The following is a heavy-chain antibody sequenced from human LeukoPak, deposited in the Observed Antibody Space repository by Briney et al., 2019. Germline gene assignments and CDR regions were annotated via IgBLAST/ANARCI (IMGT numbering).Heavy chain of an antibody. CDR2: IRSKAYGGTT. J-gene: IGHJ4*02. Sequence: GGSLRLSCTASGFTFSDYAMSWFRQAPGKGLEWVSFIRSKAYGGTTEYAASVKGRFTISRDDSKSIAYLQMNSLKTEDTAVYYCSRVIAVRGVIPLYWGQGTLVTVSS. D-gene: IGHD3-10*01. CDR3: SRVIAVRGVIPLY. CDR1: GFTFSDYA. V-gene: IGHV3-49*03.